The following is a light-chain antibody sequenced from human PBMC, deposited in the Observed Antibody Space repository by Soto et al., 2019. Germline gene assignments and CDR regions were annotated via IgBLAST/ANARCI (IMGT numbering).Light chain of an antibody. Sequence: EIVLTQSPDTLSLSPGERATLSCRASQSVSSYLAWYQQKPGQAPRLLIYDASNRATGIPARFSGSGSGTDFTLTISSLEPEDFAVYYCQQRSNSPITFGQGTRLEIK. CDR2: DAS. J-gene: IGKJ5*01. V-gene: IGKV3-11*01. CDR3: QQRSNSPIT. CDR1: QSVSSY.